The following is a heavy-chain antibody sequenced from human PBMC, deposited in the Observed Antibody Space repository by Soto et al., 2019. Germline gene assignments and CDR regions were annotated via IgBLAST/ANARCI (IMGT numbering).Heavy chain of an antibody. Sequence: EVQLVESGGGLVQPGGSLRLSCAASGFTFSSYSMNWVRQAPGKGLEWVSYISSSSSTIYYADSVKCRFTISRDNAKNSLYLQMNSLRAEDTAVYYCARVSPIAVAGPSCFDYWGQGTLVTVSS. CDR3: ARVSPIAVAGPSCFDY. J-gene: IGHJ4*02. CDR1: GFTFSSYS. V-gene: IGHV3-48*01. CDR2: ISSSSSTI. D-gene: IGHD6-19*01.